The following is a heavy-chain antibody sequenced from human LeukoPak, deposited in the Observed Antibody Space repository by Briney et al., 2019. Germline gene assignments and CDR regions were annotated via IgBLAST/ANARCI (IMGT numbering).Heavy chain of an antibody. CDR1: GYTFTTYY. Sequence: ASVKVSCKASGYTFTTYYIHWVRQAPGQGLEWMGIIHPSGGSTRYAEKFQGRVTMTRESSTRTVYLELSSMRYEDTAVYYCARDQVVPDILDFDYWGQGTLVTVSS. CDR3: ARDQVVPDILDFDY. J-gene: IGHJ4*02. D-gene: IGHD2-21*02. V-gene: IGHV1-46*01. CDR2: IHPSGGST.